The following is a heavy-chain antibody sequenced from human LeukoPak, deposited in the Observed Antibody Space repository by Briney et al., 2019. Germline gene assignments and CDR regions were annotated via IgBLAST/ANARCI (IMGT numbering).Heavy chain of an antibody. D-gene: IGHD2-15*01. CDR2: MYPSGST. J-gene: IGHJ6*02. CDR1: GGSISSYY. CDR3: ARADKRGYFYGMDV. V-gene: IGHV4-59*01. Sequence: TSSETLSLTCTVSGGSISSYYWSWIRRPPGKALEWIGYMYPSGSTSNNPALKSRVTMSVDTSKNQFSLKLSSVTAADTAVYYCARADKRGYFYGMDVWGQGTTVTVSS.